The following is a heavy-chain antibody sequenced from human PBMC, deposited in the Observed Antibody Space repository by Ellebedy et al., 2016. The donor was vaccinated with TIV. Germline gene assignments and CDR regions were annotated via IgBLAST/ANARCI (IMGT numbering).Heavy chain of an antibody. CDR2: IDHSGST. V-gene: IGHV4-34*01. J-gene: IGHJ2*01. D-gene: IGHD4-17*01. CDR1: GGSISSYY. Sequence: MPSETLSLTCTVSGGSISSYYWSWIRQPPGKGLEWIGEIDHSGSTNYNPSLKSQVTISVDTSKNQFSLNLSSVTDADTAVYYCARPPAVTTRRNWYFDLWGRGTLVTVSS. CDR3: ARPPAVTTRRNWYFDL.